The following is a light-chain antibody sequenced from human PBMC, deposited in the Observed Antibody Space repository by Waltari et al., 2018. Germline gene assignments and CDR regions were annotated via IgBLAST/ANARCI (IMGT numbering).Light chain of an antibody. V-gene: IGLV2-23*02. Sequence: QSALTQPASVSGSPGQSITISCFGTSNDVGRYDLVSWYQHHPGKAPKVLIYEVVKRPTGVSSRFAASKSGNTASLTISGLQADDEADYHCCSYAGTTTYVFGGGTKVTVL. CDR3: CSYAGTTTYV. CDR1: SNDVGRYDL. CDR2: EVV. J-gene: IGLJ1*01.